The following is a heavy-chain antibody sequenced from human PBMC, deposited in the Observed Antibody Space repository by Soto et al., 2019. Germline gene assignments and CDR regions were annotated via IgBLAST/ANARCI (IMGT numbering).Heavy chain of an antibody. CDR2: IIPIFGTA. J-gene: IGHJ4*02. CDR3: ARVSGYNWNHYAVYYCASLNYDSSGYYPGY. D-gene: IGHD3-22*01. V-gene: IGHV1-69*13. Sequence: SVKVSCKASGGTFSSYAISWVRQAPGQGLEWMGGIIPIFGTANYAQKFQGRVTITADESTSTAYMELSSLRSEDTAVYYCARVSGYNWNHYAVYYCASLNYDSSGYYPGYWGQGTLVTVSS. CDR1: GGTFSSYA.